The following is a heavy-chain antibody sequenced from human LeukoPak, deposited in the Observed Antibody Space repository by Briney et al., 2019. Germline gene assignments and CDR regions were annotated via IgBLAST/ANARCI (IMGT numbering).Heavy chain of an antibody. V-gene: IGHV6-1*01. CDR2: TYYRSKWSN. Sequence: SETLSLTCAISGDTVSSNRAAWNWIRQSLSRGLEWLGRTYYRSKWSNDYALSVKSRITINPDTSKNQFSLQLKFVTPEDTAVYYCARLVGDQVVYWGQGTLVTVSS. J-gene: IGHJ4*02. D-gene: IGHD2-2*01. CDR1: GDTVSSNRAA. CDR3: ARLVGDQVVY.